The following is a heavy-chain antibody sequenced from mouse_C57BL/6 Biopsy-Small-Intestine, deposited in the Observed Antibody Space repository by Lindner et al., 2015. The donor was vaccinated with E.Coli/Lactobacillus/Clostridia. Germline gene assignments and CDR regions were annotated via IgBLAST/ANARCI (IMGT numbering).Heavy chain of an antibody. V-gene: IGHV1-81*01. J-gene: IGHJ1*01. CDR1: GGTFSSYA. D-gene: IGHD1-1*01. Sequence: SVKVSCKASGGTFSSYAISWVRQAPGQGLEWMGGIMPIFGTTNYPQKFQGRVTITADESTSTAYMELGSLRSEDTAVYYCARAYSSSYYGMDVWGQGTTVTVSS. CDR2: IMPIFGTT. CDR3: ARAYSSSYYGMDV.